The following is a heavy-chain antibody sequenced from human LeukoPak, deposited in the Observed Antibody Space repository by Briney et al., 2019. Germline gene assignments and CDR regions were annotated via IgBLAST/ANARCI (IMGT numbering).Heavy chain of an antibody. D-gene: IGHD2-15*01. CDR2: IRGSGSSK. CDR3: AKSASLGYCSGCSFFFDY. CDR1: GFTFSSYA. V-gene: IGHV3-23*01. J-gene: IGHJ4*02. Sequence: GGSLRLSCAASGFTFSSYAMSWVRQAPGKGVEGVTDIRGSGSSKYYADSVKGRFTISRDNTKNTLYLQMKSLRAEDTAVYYCAKSASLGYCSGCSFFFDYWGQGTLVTVSS.